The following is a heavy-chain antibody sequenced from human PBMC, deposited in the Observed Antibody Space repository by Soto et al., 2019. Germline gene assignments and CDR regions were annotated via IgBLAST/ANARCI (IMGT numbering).Heavy chain of an antibody. CDR1: GFTFSSYA. Sequence: PGGSLRLSCAASGFTFSSYAMSWGRQAPGKGLEWVSAISGSGGSTYYADSVKGRFTISRDNSKNTLYLQMNSLRAEDTAVYYCAKSFEYSSSSTSYYFDYWGQGTLVTVSS. J-gene: IGHJ4*02. D-gene: IGHD6-6*01. CDR3: AKSFEYSSSSTSYYFDY. CDR2: ISGSGGST. V-gene: IGHV3-23*01.